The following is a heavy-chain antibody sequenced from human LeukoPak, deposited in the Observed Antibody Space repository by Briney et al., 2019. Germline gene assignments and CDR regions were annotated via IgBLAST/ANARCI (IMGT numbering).Heavy chain of an antibody. Sequence: PGGSLRLSCAASGFTFSSYSMNWVRQAPGKGLEWVSYISSSSSTIYYADSVKGRFTISRDNAKNSLYLQMNSLRAEDTAVYYCARDAVPAAIPAYYYYYYMDVRGKGTTVTVSS. CDR1: GFTFSSYS. J-gene: IGHJ6*03. D-gene: IGHD2-2*02. CDR3: ARDAVPAAIPAYYYYYYMDV. CDR2: ISSSSSTI. V-gene: IGHV3-48*01.